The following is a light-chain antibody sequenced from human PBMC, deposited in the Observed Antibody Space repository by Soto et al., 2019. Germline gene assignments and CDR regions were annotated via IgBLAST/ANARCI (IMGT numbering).Light chain of an antibody. CDR2: AAS. CDR1: QGISSY. V-gene: IGKV1-9*01. Sequence: DIQLTQSPSFLSASVGDRVTITCRASQGISSYLAWYQQIPGKAPNLLIYAASTLQSGVPSRFSGSGSGTEFTLPISSLQPEDFASYYCHQLNSYPHAFGQGTLLEMK. J-gene: IGKJ5*01. CDR3: HQLNSYPHA.